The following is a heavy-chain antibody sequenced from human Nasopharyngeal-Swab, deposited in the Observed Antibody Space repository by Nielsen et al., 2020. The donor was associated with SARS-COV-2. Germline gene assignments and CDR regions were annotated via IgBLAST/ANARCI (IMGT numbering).Heavy chain of an antibody. D-gene: IGHD6-19*01. CDR3: AKDMEWLGDY. CDR1: GFTFSSYA. Sequence: GGSLRLSCAASGFTFSSYAMSWVRQAPGKGLEWVSAISGSGGSTYYADSVKGRFTISRDNAKNSLYLQMNSLRAEDTALYYCAKDMEWLGDYWGQGTLVTVSS. J-gene: IGHJ4*02. CDR2: ISGSGGST. V-gene: IGHV3-23*01.